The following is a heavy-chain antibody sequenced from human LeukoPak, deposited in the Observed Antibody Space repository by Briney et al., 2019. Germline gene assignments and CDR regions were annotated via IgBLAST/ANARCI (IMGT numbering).Heavy chain of an antibody. CDR3: AISIVGLTYDEHFQH. Sequence: GGSLRLSCTASGFTFRNYAMNWVRQAPGKGLEWVSSLSGNGNSTYYADSVKGRFTISRDNSKSTLYLQMNTLRVDDTAVYYCAISIVGLTYDEHFQHWGQGTLVTVSS. CDR1: GFTFRNYA. V-gene: IGHV3-23*01. CDR2: LSGNGNST. J-gene: IGHJ1*01. D-gene: IGHD1-26*01.